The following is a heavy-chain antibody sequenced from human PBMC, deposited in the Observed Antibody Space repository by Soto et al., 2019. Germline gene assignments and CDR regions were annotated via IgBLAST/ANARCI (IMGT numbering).Heavy chain of an antibody. Sequence: QVQLVQSGAEVKKPGSSVKVSCQASGGTFSSYAISWVRQAPGQGLEWMGGIIPIFGTANYAQKFQGRVTITADESTSTAYMELSSLRSEDTAVYYCARGSPAGGHYYYYGMDVWGQGTTVTVSS. J-gene: IGHJ6*02. CDR1: GGTFSSYA. D-gene: IGHD2-15*01. CDR3: ARGSPAGGHYYYYGMDV. CDR2: IIPIFGTA. V-gene: IGHV1-69*01.